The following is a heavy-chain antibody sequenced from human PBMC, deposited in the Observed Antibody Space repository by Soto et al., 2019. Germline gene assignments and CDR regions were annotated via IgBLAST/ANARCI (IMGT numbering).Heavy chain of an antibody. Sequence: GESLKISCKGSGYSFTNYWIGWVRQMPGKGLEWMGRIDPSDSYPNYNPSFRGHVTISVDKSISTAYLQWSSLKASDTAMYYCARLGGYCTSTSCPPSDYWGQGTLVTVSS. CDR3: ARLGGYCTSTSCPPSDY. CDR2: IDPSDSYP. V-gene: IGHV5-10-1*01. D-gene: IGHD2-2*03. CDR1: GYSFTNYW. J-gene: IGHJ4*02.